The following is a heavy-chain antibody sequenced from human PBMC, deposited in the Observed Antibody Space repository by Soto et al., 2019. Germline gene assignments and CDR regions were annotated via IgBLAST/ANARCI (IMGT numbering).Heavy chain of an antibody. Sequence: QVQLVQSGAEVKKPGASVKFSCRASGYIFTNYGISWVRQAPGQGLEWMGWISPYNGHTKYAQMPQGSVTMTTDTFTSTVYMEMRSLRSDDAPMYYCTRTNIVGTTTVAFDIWGQGTMLTVSS. J-gene: IGHJ3*02. CDR2: ISPYNGHT. CDR3: TRTNIVGTTTVAFDI. V-gene: IGHV1-18*01. D-gene: IGHD1-26*01. CDR1: GYIFTNYG.